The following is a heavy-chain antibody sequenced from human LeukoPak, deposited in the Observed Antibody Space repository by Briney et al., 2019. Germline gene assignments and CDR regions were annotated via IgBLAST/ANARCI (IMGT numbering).Heavy chain of an antibody. D-gene: IGHD3-3*01. Sequence: PGRSLRLSCAASGFTFSSYAMHWVRQAPGKGPEWVAVISYDGSNKYYADSVKGRFTISRDNSKNTLYLQMNSLRAEDTAVYYCARGSRFGVVIIRNYWGQGTLVTVSS. CDR2: ISYDGSNK. J-gene: IGHJ4*02. V-gene: IGHV3-30*01. CDR1: GFTFSSYA. CDR3: ARGSRFGVVIIRNY.